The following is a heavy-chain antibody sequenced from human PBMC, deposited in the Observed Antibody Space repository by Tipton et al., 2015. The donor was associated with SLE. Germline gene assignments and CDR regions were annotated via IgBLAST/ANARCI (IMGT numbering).Heavy chain of an antibody. CDR3: ARLHGYSYGLNWFDP. J-gene: IGHJ5*02. V-gene: IGHV4-39*07. CDR1: GGSASSSSKY. CDR2: IYYTGPNT. D-gene: IGHD5-18*01. Sequence: TLSLTCTVSGGSASSSSKYWAWIRQPPGKGLEWIGSIYYTGPNTYYNSFLKSRVTMSVDTSKNQFSLRLTSVIAADTAVYYCARLHGYSYGLNWFDPWGQGTLISVSS.